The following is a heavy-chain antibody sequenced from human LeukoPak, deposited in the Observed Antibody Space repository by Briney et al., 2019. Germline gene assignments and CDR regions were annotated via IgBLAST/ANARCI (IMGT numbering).Heavy chain of an antibody. Sequence: SETLSLTCAVYGGSFSGYYRSWIRQPPGKGLEWIGEINHSGSTNYNPSLKSRVTISVDTSKNQFSLKLSSVTAADTAVYYCARHGDGYNGAYFDYWGQGTLVTVSS. J-gene: IGHJ4*02. D-gene: IGHD5-24*01. CDR2: INHSGST. V-gene: IGHV4-34*01. CDR1: GGSFSGYY. CDR3: ARHGDGYNGAYFDY.